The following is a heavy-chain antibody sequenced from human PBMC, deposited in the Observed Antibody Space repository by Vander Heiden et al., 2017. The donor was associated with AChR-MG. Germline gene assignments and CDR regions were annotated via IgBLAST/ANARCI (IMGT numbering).Heavy chain of an antibody. CDR3: AREMATIKDY. V-gene: IGHV3-33*01. CDR2: IWYDGSNK. J-gene: IGHJ4*01. Sequence: QVQLVESGGGVVQPGRSLRLSCAASGFTFSSYGMHWVRQAPGKGLEWVAVIWYDGSNKYYADSVKGRFTISRDNSKNTLYLQMNSLRAEDTAVYYCAREMATIKDYWCHGTLVAVSS. CDR1: GFTFSSYG. D-gene: IGHD5-12*01.